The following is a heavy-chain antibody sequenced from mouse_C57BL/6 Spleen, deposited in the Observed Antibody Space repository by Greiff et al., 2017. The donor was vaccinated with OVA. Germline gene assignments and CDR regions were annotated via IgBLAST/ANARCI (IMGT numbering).Heavy chain of an antibody. CDR2: IHPNSGST. Sequence: QVQLQQPGAELVKPGASVKLSCKASGYTFTSYWMHWVKQRPGQGLEWIGMIHPNSGSTNYNEKFKSKATMTVDKSSSTAYMQLSSLTSEDSAVYYCAREDYGNPVKILAYWGQGTLVTVSA. D-gene: IGHD2-1*01. CDR3: AREDYGNPVKILAY. V-gene: IGHV1-64*01. CDR1: GYTFTSYW. J-gene: IGHJ3*01.